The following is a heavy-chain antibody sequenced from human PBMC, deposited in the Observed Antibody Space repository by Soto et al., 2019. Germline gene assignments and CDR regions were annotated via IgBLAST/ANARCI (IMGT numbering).Heavy chain of an antibody. CDR1: GFTFSSYS. D-gene: IGHD2-15*01. V-gene: IGHV3-48*02. Sequence: EVQLVESGGGLVQPGGSLRLSCAASGFTFSSYSLNWVRQAPGKGLEWISYISSSSSTIYYAGSVKGRFTISRDNAKYSLSLQMTSLRDEDTAVYYCARDRSGHYYGLDVWGQGTTVTVSS. J-gene: IGHJ6*02. CDR3: ARDRSGHYYGLDV. CDR2: ISSSSSTI.